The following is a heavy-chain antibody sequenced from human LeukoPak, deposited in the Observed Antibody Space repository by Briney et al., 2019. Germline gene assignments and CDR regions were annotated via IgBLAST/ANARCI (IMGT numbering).Heavy chain of an antibody. CDR2: IYYSGST. V-gene: IGHV4-59*01. J-gene: IGHJ6*03. D-gene: IGHD2-2*01. Sequence: SETLSLTCTVSDGSIRSYYWSWIRQPPGKGLEWIGYIYYSGSTNYNPSLKSRVTISVDTSKTQFSLKLSSVTAADTAVYYCARVPAGPYCSSTSCYRNNYYYYYMDVWGKGTTVTVSS. CDR3: ARVPAGPYCSSTSCYRNNYYYYYMDV. CDR1: DGSIRSYY.